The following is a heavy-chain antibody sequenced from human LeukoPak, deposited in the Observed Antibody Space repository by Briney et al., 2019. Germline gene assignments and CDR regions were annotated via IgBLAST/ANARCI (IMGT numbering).Heavy chain of an antibody. CDR3: ARNQNNDAFDI. CDR2: IYYSGNT. J-gene: IGHJ3*02. CDR1: GGSISSYY. V-gene: IGHV4-59*01. Sequence: SETLSPTYTVSGGSISSYYWSWIRQPPGKGLEWIGYIYYSGNTNYNPSLKSRVTISVDTSKNQFSLKLSSVTAADTAVYYCARNQNNDAFDIWGQGTMVTVSS. D-gene: IGHD2/OR15-2a*01.